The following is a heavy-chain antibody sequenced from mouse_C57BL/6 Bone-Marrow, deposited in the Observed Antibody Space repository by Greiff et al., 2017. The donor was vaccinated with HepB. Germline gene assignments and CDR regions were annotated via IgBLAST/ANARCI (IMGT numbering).Heavy chain of an antibody. J-gene: IGHJ1*03. D-gene: IGHD1-1*01. V-gene: IGHV1-9*01. Sequence: SGAELMKPGASVKLSCKATGYTFTGYWIEWVKQRPGHGLEWIGEILPGSGSTNYNEKFKGKATFTADTSSNTAYMQLSSLTTEDSAIYYCARTLSTVVATRWYFDVWGTGTTVTVSS. CDR1: GYTFTGYW. CDR3: ARTLSTVVATRWYFDV. CDR2: ILPGSGST.